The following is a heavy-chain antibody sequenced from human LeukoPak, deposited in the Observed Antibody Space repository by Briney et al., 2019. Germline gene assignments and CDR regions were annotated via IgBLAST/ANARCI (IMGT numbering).Heavy chain of an antibody. V-gene: IGHV3-9*03. J-gene: IGHJ4*02. CDR3: AKDFGPEGGIAAAATPFDY. CDR1: GFTFDDYA. Sequence: PGRSLRLSCAASGFTFDDYAMHWVRQAPGKGLEWVSGISWNSGSIGYADSVKGRFTIYRDNAKNSLYLQMNSLRAEDMALYYCAKDFGPEGGIAAAATPFDYWGQGTLVTVSS. D-gene: IGHD6-13*01. CDR2: ISWNSGSI.